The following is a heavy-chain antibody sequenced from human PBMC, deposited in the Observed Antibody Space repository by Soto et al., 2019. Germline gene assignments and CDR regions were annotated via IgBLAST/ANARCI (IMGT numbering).Heavy chain of an antibody. CDR2: IYYSGSI. J-gene: IGHJ4*02. CDR3: ARFPRGYSYGHFDY. CDR1: GGSISSYY. Sequence: PSETLSLTCTVSGGSISSYYWSWIRQPPGKGLEWIGYIYYSGSINYNPSLKSRVIISVDTFKNQFSLKLSSVTAADTAVYYCARFPRGYSYGHFDYWGQGTLVTVSS. V-gene: IGHV4-59*01. D-gene: IGHD5-18*01.